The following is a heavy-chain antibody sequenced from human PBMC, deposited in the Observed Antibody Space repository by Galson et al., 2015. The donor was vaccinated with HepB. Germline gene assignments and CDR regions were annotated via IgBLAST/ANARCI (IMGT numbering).Heavy chain of an antibody. Sequence: SLTCSVSGGSTSSHYWSWIRQSPGKGLEWIAYIYYSGASNQNPSLKSRATISIDISKSQFSLKLTSVTAADTAVYYCARLSSYYYDGSGFYQAGYFDLWGPGALVTVSS. CDR3: ARLSSYYYDGSGFYQAGYFDL. CDR2: IYYSGAS. V-gene: IGHV4-59*08. D-gene: IGHD3-22*01. J-gene: IGHJ2*01. CDR1: GGSTSSHY.